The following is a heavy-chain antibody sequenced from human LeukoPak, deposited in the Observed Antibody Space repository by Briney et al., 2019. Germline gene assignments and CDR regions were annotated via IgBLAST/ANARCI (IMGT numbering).Heavy chain of an antibody. D-gene: IGHD5-12*01. CDR2: VYSGGGT. Sequence: GGSLRLSCAASGFSVSSNYMIWVRQAPGKGLDWVSVVYSGGGTYYAVSVKGCFSSSRDNCKDTVYLQMHSLRAEDPVVYYCARDFHDGIYLVCLGYWGQGTLVTVSS. CDR1: GFSVSSNY. J-gene: IGHJ4*02. CDR3: ARDFHDGIYLVCLGY. V-gene: IGHV3-66*01.